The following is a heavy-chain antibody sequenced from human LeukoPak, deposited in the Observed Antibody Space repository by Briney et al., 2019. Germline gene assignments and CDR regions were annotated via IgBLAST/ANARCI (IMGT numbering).Heavy chain of an antibody. CDR1: GGSFSGYY. J-gene: IGHJ6*02. Sequence: SETLSLTCAVYGGSFSGYYWSWIRQPPGKGLEWIGEINHSGSTNYNPSLKSRVTISVDTSKNQFSLKLSSVTAADTAVYYCARGRYSYGYLGPYYYYGIDVWGQGTTVTVSS. V-gene: IGHV4-34*01. D-gene: IGHD5-18*01. CDR3: ARGRYSYGYLGPYYYYGIDV. CDR2: INHSGST.